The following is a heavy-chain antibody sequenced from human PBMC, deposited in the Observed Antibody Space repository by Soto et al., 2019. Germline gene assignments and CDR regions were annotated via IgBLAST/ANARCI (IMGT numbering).Heavy chain of an antibody. D-gene: IGHD6-13*01. Sequence: QVQLVQSGAEVKKPGASVKVSCKASGYTFTSYGISWVRQAPGQGLEWMGWISAYNGNTNYAQKLQGRVTMTTDTSTSTAYMELRSLRSDDPAVYYCARISRRSSWYYYYYGMDVWGQGTTVTVSS. CDR3: ARISRRSSWYYYYYGMDV. V-gene: IGHV1-18*01. CDR2: ISAYNGNT. J-gene: IGHJ6*02. CDR1: GYTFTSYG.